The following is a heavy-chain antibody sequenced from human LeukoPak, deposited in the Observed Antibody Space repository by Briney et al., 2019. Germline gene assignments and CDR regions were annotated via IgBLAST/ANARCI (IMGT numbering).Heavy chain of an antibody. J-gene: IGHJ6*03. D-gene: IGHD1-26*01. Sequence: GGSLRLSCVASGFTFSNYAMSWVRQAPGKKLEWLSSITSTSDHIYYIDSVKGRFTISRDNAKNSLYLQMNSLRAEDTAVYYCARDPYSGGYYQYYFYYMDVWGPGTTVTVSS. CDR3: ARDPYSGGYYQYYFYYMDV. V-gene: IGHV3-21*01. CDR2: ITSTSDHI. CDR1: GFTFSNYA.